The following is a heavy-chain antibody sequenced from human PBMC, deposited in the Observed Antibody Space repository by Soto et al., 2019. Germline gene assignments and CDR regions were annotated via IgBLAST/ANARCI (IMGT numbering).Heavy chain of an antibody. D-gene: IGHD1-1*01. Sequence: EVQLVESGGGLVQPGGSLRLSCAASGFIFSAYSMNWVRQAPGKGLEWVSYISSESGTRYYADSVKGRFTISRDNANDSLFLQMNSLGAEDTAVYYCARRQLAGGMFDYWGQGALVTVSS. J-gene: IGHJ4*02. CDR3: ARRQLAGGMFDY. CDR2: ISSESGTR. CDR1: GFIFSAYS. V-gene: IGHV3-48*01.